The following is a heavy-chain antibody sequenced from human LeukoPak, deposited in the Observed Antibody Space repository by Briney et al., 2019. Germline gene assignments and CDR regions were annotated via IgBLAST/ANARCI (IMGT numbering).Heavy chain of an antibody. CDR1: GGSVSSYY. Sequence: SETLSLTCTVSGGSVSSYYWSWIRQPPGKGLEWIGYIYYSGSTNYNPSLKSRVTISVDTSKNQFSLKLSSVTAADTAVYYCARHVFGGDPNFDYWGQGTLVTVSS. CDR3: ARHVFGGDPNFDY. CDR2: IYYSGST. V-gene: IGHV4-59*08. J-gene: IGHJ4*02. D-gene: IGHD3-16*01.